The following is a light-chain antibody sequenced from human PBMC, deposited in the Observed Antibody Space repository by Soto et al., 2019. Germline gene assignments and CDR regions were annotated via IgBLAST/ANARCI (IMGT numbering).Light chain of an antibody. J-gene: IGLJ1*01. CDR3: NSYTSSSTYV. CDR2: EVS. CDR1: SSDVGGYNY. V-gene: IGLV2-14*01. Sequence: QSALPQPASVSGSPGQSITISCTGTSSDVGGYNYVSWYQQHPGKDPKLMIYEVSNRPSGVSNRFSGSKSGNTASLTISGLQAEDEADYYCNSYTSSSTYVFGTGTKVTVL.